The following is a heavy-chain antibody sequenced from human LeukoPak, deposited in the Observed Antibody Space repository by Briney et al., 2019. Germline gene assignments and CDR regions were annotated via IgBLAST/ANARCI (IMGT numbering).Heavy chain of an antibody. Sequence: ASVKVSCKASGYTFTSYGISWVRQAPGQGLEWMGWISAYNGNTNYAQKLQGRVTMTTDTSTSTAYMELRSLRSDDTAVYYCARDPSTGDWGYYYYYMDVWGKGTTVTVSS. CDR2: ISAYNGNT. CDR3: ARDPSTGDWGYYYYYMDV. J-gene: IGHJ6*03. V-gene: IGHV1-18*01. D-gene: IGHD7-27*01. CDR1: GYTFTSYG.